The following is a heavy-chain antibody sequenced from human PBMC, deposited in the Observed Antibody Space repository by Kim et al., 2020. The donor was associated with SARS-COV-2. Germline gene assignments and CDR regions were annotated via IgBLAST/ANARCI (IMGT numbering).Heavy chain of an antibody. D-gene: IGHD3-22*01. V-gene: IGHV1-2*02. Sequence: ASVKVSCKASGYTFTGYYMHWVRQAPGQGLEWMGWINPNSGGTNYAQKFQGRVTMTRDTSISTAYMELSRLRSDDTAGYYCARSFRDYYDSSGHFDYWGQGTLVTVSS. CDR1: GYTFTGYY. J-gene: IGHJ4*02. CDR3: ARSFRDYYDSSGHFDY. CDR2: INPNSGGT.